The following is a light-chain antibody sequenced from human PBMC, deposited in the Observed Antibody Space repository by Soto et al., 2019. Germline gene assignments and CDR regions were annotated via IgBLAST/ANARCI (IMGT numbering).Light chain of an antibody. Sequence: QSALTQPPSASGSPGQSVTISGTGTSSDVGAYNYVSWYQQYPGKAPKLMIYEVSTRPSGVPDRFSGSKSGKTASLTVSGLQPEDEADYYCTSYAGSNIWVFGGGTKVTVL. CDR2: EVS. CDR3: TSYAGSNIWV. CDR1: SSDVGAYNY. V-gene: IGLV2-8*01. J-gene: IGLJ3*02.